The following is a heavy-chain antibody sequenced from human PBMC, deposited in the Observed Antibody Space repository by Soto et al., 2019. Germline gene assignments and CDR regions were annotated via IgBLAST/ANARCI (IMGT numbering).Heavy chain of an antibody. D-gene: IGHD2-15*01. CDR3: AKDSPIVAVVTATNYFDY. CDR2: ISGSGGTT. Sequence: GGSLRLSCAASGFTFKSYAMNWLRQAPGKGLEWVSVISGSGGTTYYADSVKGRFTISRDNSKNPLYLEMKSLRAEDTAVYYCAKDSPIVAVVTATNYFDYWGQGTLVTVSS. J-gene: IGHJ4*02. CDR1: GFTFKSYA. V-gene: IGHV3-23*01.